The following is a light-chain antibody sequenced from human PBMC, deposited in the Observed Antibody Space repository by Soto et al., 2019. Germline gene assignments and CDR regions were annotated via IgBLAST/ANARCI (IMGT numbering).Light chain of an antibody. CDR1: SSNIGAGYD. CDR2: GNS. CDR3: QSYDSSLRRV. J-gene: IGLJ2*01. Sequence: QSVLTQPPSVSGAPGQRVTISCTGSSSNIGAGYDVHWYQQLPGSAPTLLNDGNSNPPAGVPDRFSGSKSGTSASLAITGLQAEDEDDYYCQSYDSSLRRVFGGGTKLTVL. V-gene: IGLV1-40*01.